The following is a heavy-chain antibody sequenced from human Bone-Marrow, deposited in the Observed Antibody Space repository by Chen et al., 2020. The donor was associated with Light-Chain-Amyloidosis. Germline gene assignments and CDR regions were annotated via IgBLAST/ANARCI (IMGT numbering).Heavy chain of an antibody. CDR2: ISGSGGST. CDR1: GFTFSSYA. Sequence: EVQLLESGGGLVQPGGSLRLSCAASGFTFSSYAITWVRPAPGKGLEWVSTISGSGGSTYYADAVKGRFTISRDNSKNTLYLQMNSLRAEDTAVYYCANTGGAVNPYFYYYYMDVWGRGTTVTVSS. J-gene: IGHJ6*03. CDR3: ANTGGAVNPYFYYYYMDV. V-gene: IGHV3-23*01. D-gene: IGHD3-10*01.